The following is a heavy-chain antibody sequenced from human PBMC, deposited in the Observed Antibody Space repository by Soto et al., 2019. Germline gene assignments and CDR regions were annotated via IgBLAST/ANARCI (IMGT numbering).Heavy chain of an antibody. V-gene: IGHV3-23*01. D-gene: IGHD5-12*01. CDR2: ISGTGGST. J-gene: IGHJ4*02. CDR3: AKEIYIVTSISYDS. Sequence: AGGSLRLSCAASGFTFSSYAMTWVRQAPGKGLEWVSSISGTGGSTYYADSVRGRFTISRDKSKNTLFLQMNSLRAEDTAIYYCAKEIYIVTSISYDSWGQGALVTVSS. CDR1: GFTFSSYA.